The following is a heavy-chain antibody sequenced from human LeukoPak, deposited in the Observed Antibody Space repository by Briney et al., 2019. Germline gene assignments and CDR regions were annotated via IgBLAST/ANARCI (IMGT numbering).Heavy chain of an antibody. D-gene: IGHD1-26*01. V-gene: IGHV4-34*01. J-gene: IGHJ4*02. Sequence: KPSETLSLTCAVSGGSFSGYYWSWIRQPPGKRLEWMAEINHSGSTNYNPSLKSRVTISVDTTKNQFSLKLSSVTAADTAVYYCARGGGATPLDYWGQGTLVTVSS. CDR1: GGSFSGYY. CDR3: ARGGGATPLDY. CDR2: INHSGST.